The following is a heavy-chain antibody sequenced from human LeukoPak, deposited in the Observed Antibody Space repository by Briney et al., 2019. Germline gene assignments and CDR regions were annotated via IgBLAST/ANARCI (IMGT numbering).Heavy chain of an antibody. CDR3: ARFRSSGYSSGWFYVSETYYFDY. D-gene: IGHD6-19*01. J-gene: IGHJ4*02. CDR2: MYYSGST. V-gene: IGHV4-39*01. Sequence: SETLSLTCTVSGGSISSSSYYWGWIRQPPGKGLEWIGSMYYSGSTYYNPSLKSRVTISVDTSKNQFSLKLSSVTAADTAVYYCARFRSSGYSSGWFYVSETYYFDYWGQGTLVTVSS. CDR1: GGSISSSSYY.